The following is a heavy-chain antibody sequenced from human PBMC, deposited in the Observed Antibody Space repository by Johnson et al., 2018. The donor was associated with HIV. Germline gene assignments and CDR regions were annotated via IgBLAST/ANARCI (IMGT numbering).Heavy chain of an antibody. J-gene: IGHJ3*02. CDR1: GFRFENYD. V-gene: IGHV3-20*04. D-gene: IGHD3-22*01. CDR3: ARVTTYYYDNNDYHSDAFDI. CDR2: INWNGGLT. Sequence: EVQLVESGGGVVRPGGSLRLSCAASGFRFENYDMTWVRRAPGKGLEWVSGINWNGGLTVYVDSVKGRFTISRDNAKNSLYLQMNSLRDEDTSLYYCARVTTYYYDNNDYHSDAFDIWGQGTMVTVSS.